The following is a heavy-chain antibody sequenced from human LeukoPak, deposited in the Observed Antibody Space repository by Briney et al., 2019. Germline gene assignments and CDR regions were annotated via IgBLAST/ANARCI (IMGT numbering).Heavy chain of an antibody. CDR1: GFTFSSYA. Sequence: PGGSLRLSCAASGFTFSSYAMHWVRQAPGKGLEWVAFIRYDGSNKYYADSVKGRFTISRDNSKNTLYLQMNSLRAEDTAVYYCAKGPRRGSSSWYSAFDIWGQGTMVTVSS. CDR3: AKGPRRGSSSWYSAFDI. CDR2: IRYDGSNK. V-gene: IGHV3-30*02. J-gene: IGHJ3*02. D-gene: IGHD6-13*01.